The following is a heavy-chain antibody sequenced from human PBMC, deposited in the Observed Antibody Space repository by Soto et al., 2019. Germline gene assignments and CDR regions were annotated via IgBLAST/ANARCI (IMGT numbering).Heavy chain of an antibody. CDR3: ARESGPDIVVVPAAKSNWFDP. D-gene: IGHD2-2*01. V-gene: IGHV1-69*01. Sequence: QVQLVQSGAEVKKPGSSVKVSCKASGGTFSSYAISWVRQAPGQGLEWMGGIIPIFGTANYAQKFQGRVTITADESTSTAYMELSSLRSEDTAVYYCARESGPDIVVVPAAKSNWFDPWGQGTLVTVSS. CDR2: IIPIFGTA. J-gene: IGHJ5*02. CDR1: GGTFSSYA.